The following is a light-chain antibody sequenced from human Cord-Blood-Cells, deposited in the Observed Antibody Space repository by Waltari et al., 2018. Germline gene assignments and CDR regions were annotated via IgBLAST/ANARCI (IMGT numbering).Light chain of an antibody. V-gene: IGLV2-14*01. CDR3: SSYTSSSTYV. Sequence: QSALTQPASVSGSPGQSITISCTGTSSVVGGYNYVSLYQQHPGKAPKLMIYDVSNRPSGVSNRFAGSNSRNTASLTISGLEAEDEADYYCSSYTSSSTYVFGTGTKVTVL. J-gene: IGLJ1*01. CDR2: DVS. CDR1: SSVVGGYNY.